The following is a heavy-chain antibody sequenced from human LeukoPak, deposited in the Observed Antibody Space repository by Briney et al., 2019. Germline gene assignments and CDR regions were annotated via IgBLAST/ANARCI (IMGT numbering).Heavy chain of an antibody. CDR3: AKDQVGWTSSRFDP. D-gene: IGHD6-6*01. Sequence: GGSLRLSCAASGFTFSNAWMSWVRQAPGKGLEWVSGINSNGNTYNADSVKGRFTISRDNSKNTLYLQMNSLRVEDTAVYYCAKDQVGWTSSRFDPWGQGTVVTVSS. J-gene: IGHJ5*02. CDR2: INSNGNT. CDR1: GFTFSNAW. V-gene: IGHV3-53*01.